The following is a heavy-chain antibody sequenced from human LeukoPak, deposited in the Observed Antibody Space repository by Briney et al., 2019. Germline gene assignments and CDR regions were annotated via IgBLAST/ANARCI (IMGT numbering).Heavy chain of an antibody. Sequence: PSETLSLTCTVSGGSISSSGYYWGWIRQPPGRGLEWIGSIYYSGSTYYSPSLKSRVTMSVDTSKNQFSLKLSSVTAADTAVYYCARTGGSFYFYYYMDVWGKGTTVTVSS. CDR1: GGSISSSGYY. CDR3: ARTGGSFYFYYYMDV. V-gene: IGHV4-39*07. D-gene: IGHD1-26*01. CDR2: IYYSGST. J-gene: IGHJ6*03.